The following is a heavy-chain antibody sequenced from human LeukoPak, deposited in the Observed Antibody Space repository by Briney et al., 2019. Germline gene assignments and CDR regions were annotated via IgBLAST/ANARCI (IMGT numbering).Heavy chain of an antibody. J-gene: IGHJ4*02. CDR3: ARDHSNWDYAPDF. V-gene: IGHV1-18*01. Sequence: CASVKVSCKASGYIFTRYGISWVRQAPGQGLHWLGWISASNGNTNYAQKFRYRVTMSTDTSTGTAYLDVRSLTSDDTAVYYCARDHSNWDYAPDFWGQGTLVIVSS. D-gene: IGHD3-16*01. CDR2: ISASNGNT. CDR1: GYIFTRYG.